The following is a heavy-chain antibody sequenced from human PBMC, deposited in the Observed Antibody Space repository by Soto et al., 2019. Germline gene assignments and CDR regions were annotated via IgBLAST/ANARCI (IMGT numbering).Heavy chain of an antibody. V-gene: IGHV4-4*02. CDR2: IYHSGST. CDR1: GGSISSSNW. J-gene: IGHJ4*02. D-gene: IGHD1-26*01. CDR3: ARYSGSQYYFDY. Sequence: QVQLQESGPGLVKPSGTQSLTCDVSGGSISSSNWWSWVRQPPGKGLEWIGEIYHSGSTNYNPSLKCRXXIXIXXAKNQFSLKLNSVTAADTAVYYCARYSGSQYYFDYWGQGTLVTVSS.